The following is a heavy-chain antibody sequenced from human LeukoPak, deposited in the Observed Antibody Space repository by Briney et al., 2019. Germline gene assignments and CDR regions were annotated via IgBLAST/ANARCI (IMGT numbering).Heavy chain of an antibody. Sequence: PGGSLRLSCAASGFTFSSYAMSWVRQAPGKGLEWVSVISGSGGSTYYADSVKGRFTISRDKSKNTLFLQMNSLTAEDTAVYYCAKDRAYDFWSGYFDYWGQGTLVTVSS. D-gene: IGHD3-3*01. J-gene: IGHJ4*02. CDR1: GFTFSSYA. CDR2: ISGSGGST. CDR3: AKDRAYDFWSGYFDY. V-gene: IGHV3-23*01.